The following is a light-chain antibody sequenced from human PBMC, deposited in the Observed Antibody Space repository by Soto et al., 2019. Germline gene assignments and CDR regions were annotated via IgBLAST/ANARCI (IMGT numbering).Light chain of an antibody. CDR3: QKYNDWPLT. J-gene: IGKJ5*01. CDR2: GAS. Sequence: ETVLTQSPGTLSLSPGERVTLSCRASQSVGRSYLAWFQQKSGQAPRLLIYGASSRATGITDRFSGSGSGTEFTLTISSLQSEDFAIYYCQKYNDWPLTFGQGTRLETK. CDR1: QSVGRSY. V-gene: IGKV3-20*01.